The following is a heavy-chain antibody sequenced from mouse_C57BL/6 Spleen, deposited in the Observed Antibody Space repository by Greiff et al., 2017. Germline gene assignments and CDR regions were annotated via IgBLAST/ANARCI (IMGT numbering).Heavy chain of an antibody. CDR3: ARRGYMIFFDY. Sequence: QVQLQQPGAELVRPGTSVKLSCKASGYTFTSYWMHWVKQRPGQGLEWIGVIDPSDSYTNYNQKFKGKATLTVDTSSSTAYMQLSSLTSEDSAVYYCARRGYMIFFDYWGQGTTLIVSS. J-gene: IGHJ2*01. CDR1: GYTFTSYW. CDR2: IDPSDSYT. D-gene: IGHD2-4*01. V-gene: IGHV1-59*01.